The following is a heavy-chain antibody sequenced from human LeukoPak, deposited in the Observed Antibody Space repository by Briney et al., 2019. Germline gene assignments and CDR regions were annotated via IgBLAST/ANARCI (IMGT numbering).Heavy chain of an antibody. D-gene: IGHD5-18*01. Sequence: GGSLRLSCAASGFTFSSYGMSWVRQAPGKGLEWVSAISGSGGSTYYADSVKGRFTISRDNSKNTLYLQMNSLRAEDTAVYYCAKDGQHSYGYYYYYYYMDVWGKGTTVTISS. CDR3: AKDGQHSYGYYYYYYYMDV. CDR2: ISGSGGST. CDR1: GFTFSSYG. V-gene: IGHV3-23*01. J-gene: IGHJ6*03.